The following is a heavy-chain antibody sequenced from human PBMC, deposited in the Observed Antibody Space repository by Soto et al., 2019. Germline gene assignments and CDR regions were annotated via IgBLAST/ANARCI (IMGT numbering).Heavy chain of an antibody. CDR3: ARGAHRSGGNDS. D-gene: IGHD6-19*01. Sequence: SVKVSCKASGGTFSSYAISWVRQAPGQGLEWMGGIIPIFGTANYAQKFQGRVTITADESASTAYMELSSLRSEDTAVYYCARGAHRSGGNDSGGRGTLVTASS. CDR1: GGTFSSYA. J-gene: IGHJ4*02. V-gene: IGHV1-69*13. CDR2: IIPIFGTA.